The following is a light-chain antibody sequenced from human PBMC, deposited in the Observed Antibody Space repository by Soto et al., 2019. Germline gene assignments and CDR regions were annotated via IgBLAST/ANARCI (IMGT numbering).Light chain of an antibody. V-gene: IGKV3-20*01. Sequence: EIVLVQSPGTLSLSPGERATLSCRASQSVSNNYLAWYQQKPGQAPRLLIYGASSRATGVPARFSGSGTETDCSLTINILEPEDVSVYYGQKYGVSPLMFPFCQGTKV. CDR1: QSVSNNY. CDR3: QKYGVSPLMFP. J-gene: IGKJ2*01. CDR2: GAS.